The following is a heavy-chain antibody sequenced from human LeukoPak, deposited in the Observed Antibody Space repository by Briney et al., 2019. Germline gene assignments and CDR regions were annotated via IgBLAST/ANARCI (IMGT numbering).Heavy chain of an antibody. CDR3: ARQQVEMATHFDY. CDR1: GGSISSSSYY. CDR2: IYYSGST. J-gene: IGHJ4*02. D-gene: IGHD5-24*01. Sequence: SETLSLTCTVSGGSISSSSYYWGWIRQPPGKGLEWIGSIYYSGSTYYNPSLKSRVTIPVDTSKNQFSLKLSSVTAADTAVYYCARQQVEMATHFDYWGQGTLATVSS. V-gene: IGHV4-39*01.